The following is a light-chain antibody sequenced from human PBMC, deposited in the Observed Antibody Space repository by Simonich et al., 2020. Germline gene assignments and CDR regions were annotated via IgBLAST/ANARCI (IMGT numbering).Light chain of an antibody. V-gene: IGKV3-20*01. CDR1: QSVSSSY. CDR3: QQYGSSQYT. Sequence: EIVLTQSPATLSLSPGERATLSCRASQSVSSSYLAWYQQKPGQAPRLLIYGASSRATGIPDRFSGSGSGTDFTLTISRLVPEDFAVYYCQQYGSSQYTFGQGTKLEIK. J-gene: IGKJ2*01. CDR2: GAS.